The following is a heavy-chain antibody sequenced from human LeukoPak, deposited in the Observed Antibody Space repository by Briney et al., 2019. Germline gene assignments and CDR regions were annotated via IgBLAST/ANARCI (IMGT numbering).Heavy chain of an antibody. CDR1: GFTFDNYC. Sequence: GGSLRLSCGAPGFTFDNYCMHWVRQAPGKGLEWVAVISHDGVNKYYGDSVKGRFTISRDNSKNTLYLQMNSLRAEDTAVYDCAKDPMHISIHPYYWGQGTLVTVSS. CDR2: ISHDGVNK. V-gene: IGHV3-30*18. J-gene: IGHJ4*02. CDR3: AKDPMHISIHPYY. D-gene: IGHD3-16*01.